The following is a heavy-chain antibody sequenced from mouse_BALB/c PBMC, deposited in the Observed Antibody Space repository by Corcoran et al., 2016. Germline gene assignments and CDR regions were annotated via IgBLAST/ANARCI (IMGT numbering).Heavy chain of an antibody. J-gene: IGHJ2*01. CDR1: GCTFTNYG. D-gene: IGHD3-2*01. CDR3: ARGDSSNIDY. CDR2: INTYTGEP. Sequence: QIKLVQSEPDLKKPGETVKISCKASGCTFTNYGMNWVKQAPGKGLKWMGWINTYTGEPTYADDFKGRFDFSLETSASTAYLQINNLKNEDMATYVCARGDSSNIDYWGQGTTLTVSS. V-gene: IGHV9-1*02.